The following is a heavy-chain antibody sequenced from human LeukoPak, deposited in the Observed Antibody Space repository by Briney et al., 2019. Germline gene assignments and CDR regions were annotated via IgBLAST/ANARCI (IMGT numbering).Heavy chain of an antibody. CDR2: INPSSGGT. CDR3: ARAVRPTVITLFDY. J-gene: IGHJ4*02. CDR1: GYTFTGYF. V-gene: IGHV1-2*04. Sequence: ASVKVSCKASGYTFTGYFMHWVRQAPGQGLEWMGWINPSSGGTNYAQRFQGWVTMTRDTSISTAYMELSRLRSDDRAVYYCARAVRPTVITLFDYWGQGTLVTVSS. D-gene: IGHD4-23*01.